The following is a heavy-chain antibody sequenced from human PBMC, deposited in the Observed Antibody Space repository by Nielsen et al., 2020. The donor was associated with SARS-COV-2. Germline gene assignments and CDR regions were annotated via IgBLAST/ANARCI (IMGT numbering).Heavy chain of an antibody. CDR1: GFTFSSYW. J-gene: IGHJ4*02. Sequence: GESLKISCVVSGFTFSSYWMSWVRQAPGKGLEWVANIKQDGSEKYYVDSVKGRFTISRDNAKNSLYLQMNSLRAEDTAVYYCARGDHSYGLYYFDYWGQGTLVTVSS. D-gene: IGHD5-18*01. CDR2: IKQDGSEK. V-gene: IGHV3-7*01. CDR3: ARGDHSYGLYYFDY.